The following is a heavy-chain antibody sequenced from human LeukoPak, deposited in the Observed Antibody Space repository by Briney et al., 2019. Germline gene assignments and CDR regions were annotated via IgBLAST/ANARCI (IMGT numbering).Heavy chain of an antibody. J-gene: IGHJ3*02. D-gene: IGHD6-19*01. V-gene: IGHV3-30-3*01. CDR3: ARAKVAGADPHVFNI. CDR2: VSHDGSRT. Sequence: GGSLRLSCSVSGFTFKSYAFHWVRQASGKGLEWVAVVSHDGSRTYYADSVKGRFTISRDNSKNTMYLQMNSLRVEDTAIYYCARAKVAGADPHVFNIGGKGKRVTVSS. CDR1: GFTFKSYA.